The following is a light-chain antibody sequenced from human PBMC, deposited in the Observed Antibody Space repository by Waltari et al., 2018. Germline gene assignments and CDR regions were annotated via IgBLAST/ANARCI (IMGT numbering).Light chain of an antibody. V-gene: IGKV3-20*01. CDR3: QQGGGPLRFT. Sequence: EIVLTQSPGTLSLSPGERATLSCRASQSISSTYLAWYQQKPGQAPRPLIYGASRRATGIPDRFSGSGSGTDFTLSISRLEPEDFAVYYCQQGGGPLRFTFGQGTKLEIK. J-gene: IGKJ2*01. CDR2: GAS. CDR1: QSISSTY.